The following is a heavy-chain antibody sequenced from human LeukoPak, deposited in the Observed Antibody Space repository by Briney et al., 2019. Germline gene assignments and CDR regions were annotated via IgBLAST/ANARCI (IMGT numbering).Heavy chain of an antibody. D-gene: IGHD5-12*01. Sequence: ASVKVSCKASGYTFTGYYMHWVRQAPGQGLEWMGWINPNTGDTNSAQKFQGRVTMTRDTPISTAYMELSRLRSDDTAVYYCARDYSGSDRTTHWGQGTLVTVSS. J-gene: IGHJ4*02. CDR3: ARDYSGSDRTTH. CDR1: GYTFTGYY. V-gene: IGHV1-2*02. CDR2: INPNTGDT.